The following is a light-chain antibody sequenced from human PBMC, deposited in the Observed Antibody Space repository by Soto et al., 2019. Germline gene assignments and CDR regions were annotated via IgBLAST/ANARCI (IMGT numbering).Light chain of an antibody. J-gene: IGKJ2*01. CDR1: QSINTY. V-gene: IGKV1-39*01. Sequence: DIQMTQSPSSLSASAGDRVTITCRASQSINTYLNWYQQKPGKAPKLLIYGASTLQSGVPSKFIGSGSGTDFTLTINNLQPEDFATYYCQQSYSAPRFTFGQGTKLEIK. CDR2: GAS. CDR3: QQSYSAPRFT.